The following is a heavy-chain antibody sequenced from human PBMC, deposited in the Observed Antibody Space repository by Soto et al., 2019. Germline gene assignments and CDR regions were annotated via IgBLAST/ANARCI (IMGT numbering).Heavy chain of an antibody. D-gene: IGHD4-4*01. CDR3: AREGVTTGVLGYYYGMDV. V-gene: IGHV1-2*04. Sequence: ASVKVSCKASGYTFTGYYMHWVRQAPGQGLEWMGWINPNSGGTNYAQKFQGWVTMTRDTSISTAYMELSRLRSDDTAVYYCAREGVTTGVLGYYYGMDVWGQGTTVTVSS. CDR2: INPNSGGT. CDR1: GYTFTGYY. J-gene: IGHJ6*02.